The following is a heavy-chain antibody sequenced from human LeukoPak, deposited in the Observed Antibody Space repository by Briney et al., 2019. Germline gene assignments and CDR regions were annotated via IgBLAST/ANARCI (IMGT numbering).Heavy chain of an antibody. V-gene: IGHV3-23*01. J-gene: IGHJ4*02. CDR2: ISGTTGST. D-gene: IGHD3-3*01. CDR1: VFTFSNSA. CDR3: ASDPRYYDFWSGYKMGYFDY. Sequence: PGGSLRLSCAASVFTFSNSAMSWVRQAPGKGLEWVSTISGTTGSTYYADSVKGRFTISRDNSKNTLYLEMNSLRAEDTAVYFCASDPRYYDFWSGYKMGYFDYWGQGTLVTVSS.